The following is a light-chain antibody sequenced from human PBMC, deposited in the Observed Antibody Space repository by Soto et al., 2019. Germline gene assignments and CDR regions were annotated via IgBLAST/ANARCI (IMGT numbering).Light chain of an antibody. Sequence: DVVMTQSPLSLSVTLGQPASISCRSSQSIVYSDGNAYLNWFQQRPGQSPRRLIYRASNRDSGVPDRFSGSGSGKDFTLQISRVEAEDVGVYYCMQGTHWPPTFGRGTRVEIK. V-gene: IGKV2-30*01. CDR3: MQGTHWPPT. CDR2: RAS. CDR1: QSIVYSDGNAY. J-gene: IGKJ1*01.